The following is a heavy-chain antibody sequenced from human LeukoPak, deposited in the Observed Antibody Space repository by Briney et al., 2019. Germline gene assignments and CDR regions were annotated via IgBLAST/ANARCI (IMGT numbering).Heavy chain of an antibody. Sequence: GGSLRLSCAASGFTFSSYGMHWVRQAPGKGLEWVAVISYDGSKRYYADSVKGRFTISRDNSKNTLYLQMNSLRAEDTAVYYCAKEHGDSHVDYWGQGTLVTVSS. CDR3: AKEHGDSHVDY. CDR1: GFTFSSYG. V-gene: IGHV3-30*18. J-gene: IGHJ4*02. D-gene: IGHD4-17*01. CDR2: ISYDGSKR.